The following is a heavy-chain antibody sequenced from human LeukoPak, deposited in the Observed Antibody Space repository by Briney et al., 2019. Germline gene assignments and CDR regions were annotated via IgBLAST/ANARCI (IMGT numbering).Heavy chain of an antibody. CDR3: ARQADYNLLTGYYKGHLDC. CDR2: IYPGDSDT. V-gene: IGHV5-51*01. Sequence: KPGESLQISCKASGYSFSSYWIGWLRQLPGKGLEWMGIIYPGDSDTRYSPSFRGQVTISADKSINTAYLQWNSLKASDTAMYYCARQADYNLLTGYYKGHLDCWGQGTLVTVSS. CDR1: GYSFSSYW. D-gene: IGHD3-9*01. J-gene: IGHJ4*02.